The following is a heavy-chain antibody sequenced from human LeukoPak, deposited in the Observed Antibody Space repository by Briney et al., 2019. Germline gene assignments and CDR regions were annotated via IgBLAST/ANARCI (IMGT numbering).Heavy chain of an antibody. CDR3: ARPLFCAFDNCGYWLDP. Sequence: ASVKVSCKTSGYTFTKDMIHWVRQAPGQGLEWVGTINPNGDATNYAPRLQGRLTLTQDTSTSTLYMELRGLTPDDTAVYYCARPLFCAFDNCGYWLDPWGPGTLVTVSS. J-gene: IGHJ5*02. D-gene: IGHD1-20*01. CDR1: GYTFTKDM. CDR2: INPNGDAT. V-gene: IGHV1-46*01.